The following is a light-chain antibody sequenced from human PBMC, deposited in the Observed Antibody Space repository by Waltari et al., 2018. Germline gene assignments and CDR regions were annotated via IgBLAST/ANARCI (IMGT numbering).Light chain of an antibody. CDR1: SSTIGAGYD. CDR3: QSYDGSLGGAV. CDR2: HNN. Sequence: QSVLTQPPSVSGAPGQRVTISCTGSSSTIGAGYDVHWYQQPPGTSPKLLIYHNNNRPSGVPDRFSGSKSGTSASLAITGLQAEDEADYYCQSYDGSLGGAVFGGGTQLTVL. J-gene: IGLJ7*01. V-gene: IGLV1-40*01.